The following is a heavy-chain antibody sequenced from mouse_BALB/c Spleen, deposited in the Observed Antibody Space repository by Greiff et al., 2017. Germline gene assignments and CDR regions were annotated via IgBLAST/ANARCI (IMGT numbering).Heavy chain of an antibody. CDR3: AREIYYDYDGYAMDY. Sequence: EVQVVESGGGLVKPGGSLKLSCAASGFTFSSYAMSWVRQTPEKRLEWVASISSGGSTYYPDSVKGRFTISRDNARNILYLQMSSLRSEDTAMYYCAREIYYDYDGYAMDYWGQGTTVTVSS. CDR2: ISSGGST. D-gene: IGHD2-4*01. J-gene: IGHJ4*01. V-gene: IGHV5-6-5*01. CDR1: GFTFSSYA.